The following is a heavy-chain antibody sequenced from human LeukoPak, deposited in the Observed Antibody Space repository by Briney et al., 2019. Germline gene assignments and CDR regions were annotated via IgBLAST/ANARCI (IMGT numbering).Heavy chain of an antibody. Sequence: ASVKVSCKASGYTFTGHYMHWVRQAPGQGLEWMGWINPNSGGANYAHNFQGRVTLTSDTSISTAYMELSRLRSDDTAVYYCARAATAMVRGVMGYWGQGTLVTVSS. CDR1: GYTFTGHY. J-gene: IGHJ4*02. CDR2: INPNSGGA. D-gene: IGHD3-10*01. V-gene: IGHV1-2*02. CDR3: ARAATAMVRGVMGY.